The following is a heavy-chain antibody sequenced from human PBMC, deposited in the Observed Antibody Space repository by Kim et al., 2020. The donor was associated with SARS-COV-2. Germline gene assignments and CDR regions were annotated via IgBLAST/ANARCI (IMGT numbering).Heavy chain of an antibody. D-gene: IGHD5-12*01. CDR2: ISYDGSNK. CDR1: GFTFSSYA. CDR3: ARSGVATIHYYYYGMDV. Sequence: GGSLRLSCAASGFTFSSYAMHWVRQAPGKGLEWVAVISYDGSNKYYADSVKGRFTISRDNSKNTLYLQMNSLRAEDTAVYYCARSGVATIHYYYYGMDVWGQGTTVTVSS. V-gene: IGHV3-30-3*01. J-gene: IGHJ6*02.